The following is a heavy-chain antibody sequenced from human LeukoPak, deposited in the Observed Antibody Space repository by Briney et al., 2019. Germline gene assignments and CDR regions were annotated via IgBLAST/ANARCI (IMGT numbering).Heavy chain of an antibody. J-gene: IGHJ4*02. V-gene: IGHV1-2*02. D-gene: IGHD3-10*01. CDR3: ARFGTYYYGSGAVGYFDY. CDR2: INPNSGGT. Sequence: ASVKVSCKASGYTFTGYYMHWVRQAPGQGLEWMGWINPNSGGTNYAQKFQGRVTMTRDTSISTAYMELSRLRSDDTAVYYCARFGTYYYGSGAVGYFDYWGQGTLVTASS. CDR1: GYTFTGYY.